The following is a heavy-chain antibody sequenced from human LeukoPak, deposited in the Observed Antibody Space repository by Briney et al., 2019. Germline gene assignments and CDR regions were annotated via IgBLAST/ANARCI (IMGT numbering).Heavy chain of an antibody. Sequence: GGSLRLSCAASGFTFSSYAMSWVRQAPGKGLEWVSAISGSGGSTYYADSVKGRFTISRDNSKNTLYLQMGSLRAEDMAVHYCAGSGSYEDFDYWGQGTLVTVSS. CDR1: GFTFSSYA. CDR2: ISGSGGST. V-gene: IGHV3-23*01. D-gene: IGHD3-10*01. J-gene: IGHJ4*02. CDR3: AGSGSYEDFDY.